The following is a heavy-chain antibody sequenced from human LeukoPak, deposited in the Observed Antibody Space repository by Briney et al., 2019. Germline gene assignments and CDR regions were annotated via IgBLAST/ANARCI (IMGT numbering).Heavy chain of an antibody. Sequence: PSQTLSLTCTVSGDSVSSPSHHWAWIRQPPGKGLEWIASIYYTGNTYYNPSPKSRLSISIDASKNYFSLKLSSVTAADTAVYLCTREFTSTSGDWGQGTLVTVSS. CDR3: TREFTSTSGD. CDR1: GDSVSSPSHH. V-gene: IGHV4-39*02. J-gene: IGHJ4*02. CDR2: IYYTGNT. D-gene: IGHD1-1*01.